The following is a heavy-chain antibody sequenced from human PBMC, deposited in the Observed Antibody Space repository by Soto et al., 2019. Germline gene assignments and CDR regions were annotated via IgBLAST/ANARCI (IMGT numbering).Heavy chain of an antibody. V-gene: IGHV3-30-3*01. CDR1: GFTFSSYA. CDR3: ARERQQLDY. Sequence: QVPLVESGGGVVQPGRSLRLSCAASGFTFSSYAMHWVRQAPGKGLEWVAVISYDGSNKYYADSVKGRFTISRDNSKNTLYLQMNSLRAEDTAVYYCARERQQLDYWGQGTLVTVSS. J-gene: IGHJ4*02. CDR2: ISYDGSNK. D-gene: IGHD6-13*01.